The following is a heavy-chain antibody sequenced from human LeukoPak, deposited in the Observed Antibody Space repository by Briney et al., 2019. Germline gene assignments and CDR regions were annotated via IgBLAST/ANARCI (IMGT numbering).Heavy chain of an antibody. D-gene: IGHD5-12*01. CDR1: GYSLTNYY. Sequence: ASVKVSCKAFGYSLTNYYVHWVRQAPGQGLEWMGEINPNSGGTNYAQKFQGRFTMTRDTSISTAYMELSRLRSDDTAVYYCARVWAKYSGYDFLGYWGQGTLVTVSS. CDR2: INPNSGGT. J-gene: IGHJ4*02. CDR3: ARVWAKYSGYDFLGY. V-gene: IGHV1-2*02.